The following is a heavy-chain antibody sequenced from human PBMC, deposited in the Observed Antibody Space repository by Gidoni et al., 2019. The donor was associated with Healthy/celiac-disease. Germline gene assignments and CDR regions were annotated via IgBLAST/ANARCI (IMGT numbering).Heavy chain of an antibody. CDR1: GGSISSRSYY. CDR2: IYYSGST. CDR3: ARPPPPDCSGGSCYVDY. J-gene: IGHJ4*02. Sequence: QLQLQESGPGLVKPSETLSLTCTVSGGSISSRSYYWGWIRQPPGKWLEWIGSIYYSGSTYYNPSLKSRVTISVDTSKNQFSLKLSSVTAADTAVYYCARPPPPDCSGGSCYVDYWGQGTLVTVSS. V-gene: IGHV4-39*01. D-gene: IGHD2-15*01.